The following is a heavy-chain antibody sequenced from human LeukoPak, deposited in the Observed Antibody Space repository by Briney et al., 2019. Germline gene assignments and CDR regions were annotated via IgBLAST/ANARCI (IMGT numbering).Heavy chain of an antibody. Sequence: GGSLRLSCAASGFTFSSYWMSWVRQAPGKGLEWVANIRQDGSEKYYVDSVKGRFTISRDNAKNSLYLQMNSLRAEDTAVYYCARASSAKYYYYYYYYMDVWGKGTTVTVSS. CDR3: ARASSAKYYYYYYYYMDV. V-gene: IGHV3-7*01. J-gene: IGHJ6*03. CDR1: GFTFSSYW. CDR2: IRQDGSEK. D-gene: IGHD2/OR15-2a*01.